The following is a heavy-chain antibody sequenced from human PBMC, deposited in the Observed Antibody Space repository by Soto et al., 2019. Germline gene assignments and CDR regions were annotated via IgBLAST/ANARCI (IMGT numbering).Heavy chain of an antibody. J-gene: IGHJ4*02. CDR3: ARRYSGYGDY. V-gene: IGHV4-39*07. CDR2: IYFSGSA. D-gene: IGHD5-12*01. Sequence: PSETLSLTCTVSGGSVSSSSCYWGWIRQPPGKGLEWIGSIYFSGSANYNPSLKSRVTISVDTSKNQFSLKLSSVTAADTAVYYCARRYSGYGDYWGQGTLVTVSS. CDR1: GGSVSSSSCY.